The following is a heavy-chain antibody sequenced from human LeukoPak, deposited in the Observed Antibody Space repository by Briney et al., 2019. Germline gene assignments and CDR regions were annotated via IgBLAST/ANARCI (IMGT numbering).Heavy chain of an antibody. V-gene: IGHV4-34*01. CDR2: INHSGST. J-gene: IGHJ5*02. CDR1: GGSFSGYY. Sequence: SETLSLTCAVYGGSFSGYYWSWIRQPPGKGLEWIGEINHSGSTNYNPSLKSRVTISVDTSKNQFSLNLSSVTAADTAVYYCARAPSSGYSFDPWGQGTLVTVSS. D-gene: IGHD3-22*01. CDR3: ARAPSSGYSFDP.